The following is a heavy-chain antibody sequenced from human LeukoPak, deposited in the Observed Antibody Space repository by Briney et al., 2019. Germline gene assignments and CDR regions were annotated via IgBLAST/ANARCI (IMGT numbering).Heavy chain of an antibody. CDR1: GFSFNTYT. Sequence: GGSLTLFCAVSGFSFNTYTMLWVRHSPGKGVEYVSGMSGNGGTKYYAESVKARFTIYRENFKHTVYLKMASLRTEDMAVYYCAREYCTTNNCYNWGLGYWGQGTLVTVSS. CDR2: MSGNGGTK. CDR3: AREYCTTNNCYNWGLGY. V-gene: IGHV3-64*02. D-gene: IGHD2-2*02. J-gene: IGHJ4*02.